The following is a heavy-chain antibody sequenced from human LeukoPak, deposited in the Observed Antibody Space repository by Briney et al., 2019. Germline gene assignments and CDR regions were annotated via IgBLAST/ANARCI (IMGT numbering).Heavy chain of an antibody. CDR2: IYYSGSN. J-gene: IGHJ4*02. Sequence: SETLSLTCTVSGGSLNGYYWGWIRQPPGKGLEWIGYIYYSGSNNYNPSLKSRVTISVDTSKNQFSLKLSSVTAADTAVYYCARRIAAAGTRSSYYFDYWGQGTLVTVSS. V-gene: IGHV4-59*08. D-gene: IGHD6-13*01. CDR3: ARRIAAAGTRSSYYFDY. CDR1: GGSLNGYY.